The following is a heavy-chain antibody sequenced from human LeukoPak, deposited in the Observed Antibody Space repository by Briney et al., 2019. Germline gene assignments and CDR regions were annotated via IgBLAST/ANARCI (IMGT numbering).Heavy chain of an antibody. CDR2: IKQDGSEK. J-gene: IGHJ4*02. D-gene: IGHD1-7*01. CDR1: GFTFSNYW. V-gene: IGHV3-7*01. Sequence: PGGSVRLSCAASGFTFSNYWISWVRQASGKGLEWVANIKQDGSEKYYVNSVKGRLTISRDNAKNSLYLQMNSLRAEDTAIYYCAREDDWNYEDYWGQGTLVTVSS. CDR3: AREDDWNYEDY.